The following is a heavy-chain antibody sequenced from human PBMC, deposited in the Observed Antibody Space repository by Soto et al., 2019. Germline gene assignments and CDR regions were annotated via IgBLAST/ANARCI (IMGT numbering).Heavy chain of an antibody. V-gene: IGHV3-48*03. D-gene: IGHD3-10*01. CDR3: ARAQNTGYYFYGMDV. CDR2: TSPSDSTT. CDR1: GFTLSSYE. Sequence: GGSLRLSCAASGFTLSSYEMNWVRQAPGKGLEWLSYTSPSDSTTYYADSVEGRFTISRDNAKNSLYLQMNTLRAEDTAFYYCARAQNTGYYFYGMDVWGQGTTVTVSS. J-gene: IGHJ6*02.